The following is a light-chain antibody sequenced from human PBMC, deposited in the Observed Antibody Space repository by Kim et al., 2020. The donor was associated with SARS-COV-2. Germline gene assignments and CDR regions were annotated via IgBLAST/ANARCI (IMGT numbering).Light chain of an antibody. V-gene: IGKV1-39*01. CDR2: TAT. CDR3: QQSYKSPPT. J-gene: IGKJ4*01. Sequence: DIHMAQSPSSLSVSVGDRVTLTCRASQFITTYLNWYQQKPGGAPKLLIHTATELQSGVPSRFSGSGSGTEFTLTISNLQAEDFGVYYCQQSYKSPPTFGGGTRVEIK. CDR1: QFITTY.